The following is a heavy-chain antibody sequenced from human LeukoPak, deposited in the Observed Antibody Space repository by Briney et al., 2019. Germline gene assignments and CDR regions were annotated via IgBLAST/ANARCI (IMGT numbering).Heavy chain of an antibody. Sequence: ASVKVSCKTSGGTFTYYAYGWVRQAPGRGLEWMGWITTYNGNTNYAQKLQGRVTITTDTSTSTAYMDLRGLRSDDTAVYYCARGYDYGDYVGDFDYWGQGTLVTVSS. CDR1: GGTFTYYA. CDR2: ITTYNGNT. V-gene: IGHV1-18*01. CDR3: ARGYDYGDYVGDFDY. J-gene: IGHJ4*02. D-gene: IGHD4-17*01.